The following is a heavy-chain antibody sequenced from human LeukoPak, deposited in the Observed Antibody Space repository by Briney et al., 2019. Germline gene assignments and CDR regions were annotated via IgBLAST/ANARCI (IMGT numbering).Heavy chain of an antibody. J-gene: IGHJ4*02. CDR2: VVGAGTTT. D-gene: IGHD6-19*01. CDR3: AKARLSTGWAYNDY. V-gene: IGHV3-23*01. CDR1: GFTFVNYA. Sequence: PGGSLRLSCAASGFTFVNYAMSWVRQAPGKGLEWVSAVVGAGTTTFYADSVKGRFTISRDNSKNTVYLQINSLRAGDTAVYYCAKARLSTGWAYNDYWGQGTLDTVSS.